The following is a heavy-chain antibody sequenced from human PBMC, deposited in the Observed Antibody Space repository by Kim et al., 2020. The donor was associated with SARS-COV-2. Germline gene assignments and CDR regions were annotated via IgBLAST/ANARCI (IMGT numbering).Heavy chain of an antibody. V-gene: IGHV4-59*09. D-gene: IGHD2-15*01. J-gene: IGHJ6*02. Sequence: SRVTISVDTSKNQFSLKLSSVTAADTAVYYCARGDIVVVVAATLYYGMDVWGQGTTVTVSS. CDR3: ARGDIVVVVAATLYYGMDV.